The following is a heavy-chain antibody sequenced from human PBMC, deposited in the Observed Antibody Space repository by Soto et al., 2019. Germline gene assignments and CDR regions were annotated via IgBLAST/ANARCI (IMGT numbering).Heavy chain of an antibody. V-gene: IGHV2-5*02. CDR3: AHLYWAASGPRYYFDY. D-gene: IGHD2-8*02. CDR2: IYWDDDK. Sequence: QITLTESGPTLVKPTQTLTLTCTFSGFSFSTSAVGVGWIRQPPGKALEWLALIYWDDDKRYSPFLKSRLTITKDTSTYQVVLTMTTMDPVDTGTYYCAHLYWAASGPRYYFDYWGQGTLVTVSS. J-gene: IGHJ4*02. CDR1: GFSFSTSAVG.